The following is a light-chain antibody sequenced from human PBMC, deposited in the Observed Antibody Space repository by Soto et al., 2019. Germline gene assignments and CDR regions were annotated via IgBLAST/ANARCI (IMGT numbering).Light chain of an antibody. CDR1: QSVASSF. Sequence: IVLTQSPGTLSLSPGERATLSCRASQSVASSFLAWYQQKPGQAPRLLIYGASIRATGIPDRFSGSGSGTDFTLTIARLEPEDVAMYYCLQYGGSPRTFGQGTKVEIK. V-gene: IGKV3-20*01. CDR3: LQYGGSPRT. J-gene: IGKJ1*01. CDR2: GAS.